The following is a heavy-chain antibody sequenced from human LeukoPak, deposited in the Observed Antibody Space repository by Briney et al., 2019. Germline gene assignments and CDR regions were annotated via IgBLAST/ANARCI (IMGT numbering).Heavy chain of an antibody. D-gene: IGHD1-26*01. V-gene: IGHV3-23*01. CDR3: AKTVQSGNYPTFFDY. CDR2: ISGSGGST. Sequence: PGGSLRLSCAASGFTFSNYAMSWDRQAPGKGLQWVSAISGSGGSTYYADSVKGRFPISRDNSKNTLYLQMNSLRAEDTAVYYCAKTVQSGNYPTFFDYWGQGTLVTVFS. CDR1: GFTFSNYA. J-gene: IGHJ4*02.